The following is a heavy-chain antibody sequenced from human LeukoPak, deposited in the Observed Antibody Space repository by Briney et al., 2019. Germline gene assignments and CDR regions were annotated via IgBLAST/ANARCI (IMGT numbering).Heavy chain of an antibody. CDR1: GDSISSSNYY. CDR3: ARLIYDSSGYYWFDP. J-gene: IGHJ5*02. D-gene: IGHD3-22*01. Sequence: SETLSLTCTVSGDSISSSNYYWGWSRQPPGRGLEWLGSMYYSGRTYDNPSLKSRVTMSVDTSKNQFSLKLNSVTAADTAVYFCARLIYDSSGYYWFDPWGQGTLVTVSP. CDR2: MYYSGRT. V-gene: IGHV4-39*01.